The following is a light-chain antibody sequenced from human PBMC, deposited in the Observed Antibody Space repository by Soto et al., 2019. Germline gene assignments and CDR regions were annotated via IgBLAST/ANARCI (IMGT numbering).Light chain of an antibody. Sequence: IVLTQSPGTLSLSPGDRATLSCRASQSVGSNYLAWYQQKPDQAPRVLIYDASTRATGIPDRFSGSGSGTDFTLTISRLEPEDFAFYSCQQYGNSPRTFGQGTKVEI. J-gene: IGKJ1*01. CDR3: QQYGNSPRT. V-gene: IGKV3-20*01. CDR1: QSVGSNY. CDR2: DAS.